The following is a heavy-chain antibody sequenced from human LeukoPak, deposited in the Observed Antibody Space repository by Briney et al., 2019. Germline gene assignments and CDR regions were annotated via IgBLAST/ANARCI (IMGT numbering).Heavy chain of an antibody. CDR2: ISSSSNYI. Sequence: GGSLRLSRAASGXTFSSYSMNWVRQAPGKGLESVSSISSSSNYIYYADSVKGRFTISRDNAKNSLYLQMNSLRAQDTAVYFCAREKNSGGLDYWGQGTLVTVSS. CDR1: GXTFSSYS. J-gene: IGHJ4*02. V-gene: IGHV3-21*01. D-gene: IGHD4-23*01. CDR3: AREKNSGGLDY.